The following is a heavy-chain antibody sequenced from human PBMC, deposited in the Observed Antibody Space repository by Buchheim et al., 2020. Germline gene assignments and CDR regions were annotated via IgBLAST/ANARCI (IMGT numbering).Heavy chain of an antibody. Sequence: QVQLQESGPGLVKPSETLSLTCTVSGGSISSYYWSWIRQPPGKGLEWMGDISYSGSTNYNPSLKSRVTISVDTSKNQFSLNLSSVTAADTAVYYCARDPYRTNWFDPWGQGTL. D-gene: IGHD3-16*02. V-gene: IGHV4-59*01. CDR3: ARDPYRTNWFDP. J-gene: IGHJ5*02. CDR2: ISYSGST. CDR1: GGSISSYY.